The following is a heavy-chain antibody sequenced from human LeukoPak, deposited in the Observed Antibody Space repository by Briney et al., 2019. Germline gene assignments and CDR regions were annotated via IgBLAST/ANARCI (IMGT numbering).Heavy chain of an antibody. V-gene: IGHV1-2*02. J-gene: IGHJ4*02. CDR1: GYTFTGYY. CDR2: INPNSGGT. CDR3: AMLLEMATTNDY. D-gene: IGHD5-24*01. Sequence: ASVKVSCKASGYTFTGYYMHWVRQAPGQGLEWKGWINPNSGGTNYAQKFQGRVTMTRDTSISTAYMELSRLRSDDTAVYYCAMLLEMATTNDYWGQGTLVTVSS.